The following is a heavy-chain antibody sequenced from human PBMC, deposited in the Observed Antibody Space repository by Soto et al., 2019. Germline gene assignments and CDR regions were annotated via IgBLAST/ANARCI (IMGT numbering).Heavy chain of an antibody. Sequence: SETLSLTCTVSGASIAKYYWSWMRQPPGKGLEWIGYVYDSGTTYKTSNYNPSLKGRVTMSADTSKNQFSLNLDYVTAADTAVCYCATEPQESASWYYFDYWGQGILVTVS. D-gene: IGHD6-13*01. J-gene: IGHJ4*02. CDR3: ATEPQESASWYYFDY. V-gene: IGHV4-59*01. CDR2: VYDSGTTYKTS. CDR1: GASIAKYY.